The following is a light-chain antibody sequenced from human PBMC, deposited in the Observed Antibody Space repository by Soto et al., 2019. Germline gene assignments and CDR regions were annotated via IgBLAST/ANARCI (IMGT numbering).Light chain of an antibody. Sequence: QSVLTQPASGSGSPGQPITISCTGTSSDVGGYNYVSWYQQHPGKAPKLMIYDVSNRPSGVSNRFSGSKSGNTASLTISGLQAEDEADYYCSSYTSSSTLLYVFGTGTKVTVL. CDR2: DVS. CDR3: SSYTSSSTLLYV. V-gene: IGLV2-14*01. CDR1: SSDVGGYNY. J-gene: IGLJ1*01.